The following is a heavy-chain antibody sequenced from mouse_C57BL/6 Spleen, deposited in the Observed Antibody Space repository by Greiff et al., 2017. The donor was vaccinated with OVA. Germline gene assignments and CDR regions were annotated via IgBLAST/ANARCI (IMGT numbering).Heavy chain of an antibody. V-gene: IGHV2-2*01. Sequence: VKLVESGPGLVQPSQSLSITCTVSGFSLTSYGVHWVRQSPGKGLEWLGVIWSGGSTDYNAAFISRLSISKDNSKSQVFFKMNSLQADDTAIYYCARNDGNHRFAYWGQGTLVTVSA. CDR3: ARNDGNHRFAY. CDR1: GFSLTSYG. J-gene: IGHJ3*01. CDR2: IWSGGST. D-gene: IGHD1-1*01.